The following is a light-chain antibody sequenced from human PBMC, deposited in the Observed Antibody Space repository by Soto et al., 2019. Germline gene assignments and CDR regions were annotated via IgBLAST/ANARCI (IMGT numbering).Light chain of an antibody. CDR3: QQYQSLPFT. J-gene: IGKJ3*01. Sequence: DIQMTQSPSSLSASVGDRVTITCQASQDISDYLNWYHQKPGKAPKFLIYDASYLETGVPSRFSGSGSGTDFTFTISSLQPEDSGTYYCQQYQSLPFTFVPGTTVDIK. CDR1: QDISDY. V-gene: IGKV1-33*01. CDR2: DAS.